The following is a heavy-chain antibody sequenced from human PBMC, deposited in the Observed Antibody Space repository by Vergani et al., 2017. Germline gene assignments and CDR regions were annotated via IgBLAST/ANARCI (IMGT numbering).Heavy chain of an antibody. Sequence: QVTLRESGPALVKTTQTLTLTCTFSGFSLSTSGMCVSWIRQPPGKALEWLARIDWVDDKYYSTSLKTRLTISKDTSKNQVVLTMTNMDPVDTATYYCAQTGYSYSKAFDYWGQGTLVTVSS. J-gene: IGHJ4*02. D-gene: IGHD5-18*01. CDR1: GFSLSTSGMC. V-gene: IGHV2-70*15. CDR3: AQTGYSYSKAFDY. CDR2: IDWVDDK.